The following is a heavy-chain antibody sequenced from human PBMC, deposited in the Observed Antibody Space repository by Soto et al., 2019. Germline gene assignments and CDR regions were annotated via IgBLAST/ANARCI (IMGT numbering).Heavy chain of an antibody. CDR2: IIPILGIT. CDR3: VSGVTILDAFDI. CDR1: GGTFSSYT. V-gene: IGHV1-69*02. J-gene: IGHJ3*02. D-gene: IGHD3-9*01. Sequence: SVKVSCKAPGGTFSSYTISWVRQAPGQGLEWMGRIIPILGITNYAQKFQGRVTITADKSTSIAYMELSSLRSEDTAVYYCVSGVTILDAFDIWGQGTTVTVSS.